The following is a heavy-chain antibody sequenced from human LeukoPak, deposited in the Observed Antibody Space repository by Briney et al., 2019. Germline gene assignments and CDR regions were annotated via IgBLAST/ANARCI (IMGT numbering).Heavy chain of an antibody. CDR2: ISGSGGST. V-gene: IGHV3-23*01. J-gene: IGHJ4*02. Sequence: PGGSLRLSCAASGFTFSSYAMSWVRQAPGKGLEWVSAISGSGGSTYYADSVKGRFTISRDNSKNTLYLQMNSLRAEDTAVYYCAKDFTIRYYDILTGPICDYWGQGTLVTVSS. CDR3: AKDFTIRYYDILTGPICDY. D-gene: IGHD3-9*01. CDR1: GFTFSSYA.